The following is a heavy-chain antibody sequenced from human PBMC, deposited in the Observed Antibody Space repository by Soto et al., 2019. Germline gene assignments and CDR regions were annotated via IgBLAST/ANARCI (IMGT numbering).Heavy chain of an antibody. D-gene: IGHD2-2*01. Sequence: QVPLVQSGAEVKKPGASVKVSCKASGYTFTSYDINWVRQATGQGLEWMGWMNPNSGNTGYAQKFQGRVTMTRNTSISTAYMELSSLRSEDTAVYYCARGGRADIVVVPAAISPWGQGTLVTVSS. V-gene: IGHV1-8*01. CDR2: MNPNSGNT. J-gene: IGHJ5*02. CDR1: GYTFTSYD. CDR3: ARGGRADIVVVPAAISP.